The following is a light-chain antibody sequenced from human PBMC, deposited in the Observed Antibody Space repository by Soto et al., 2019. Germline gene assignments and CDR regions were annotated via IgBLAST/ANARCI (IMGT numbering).Light chain of an antibody. CDR3: QQSSSTPYT. J-gene: IGKJ2*01. CDR1: RSVYNY. V-gene: IGKV1-39*01. CDR2: AGN. Sequence: DIQMTQSPSSLSASVGDTVTITCRASRSVYNYLNWYLQKPGKAPRLLMFAGNTLLSGVPSRFSGSGSGTTFSLTISSLQPEDFATYYCQQSSSTPYTFGQGTKLQIK.